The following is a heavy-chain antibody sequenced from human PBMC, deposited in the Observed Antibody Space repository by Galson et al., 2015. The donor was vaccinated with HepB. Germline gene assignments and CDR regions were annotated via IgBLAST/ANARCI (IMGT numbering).Heavy chain of an antibody. D-gene: IGHD5-24*01. CDR1: GFTFSSYG. J-gene: IGHJ4*02. V-gene: IGHV3-30*02. CDR2: IRYDGSNK. Sequence: SLRLSCAASGFTFSSYGMHWVRQAPGKGLEWVAFIRYDGSNKYYADSVKGRFTISRDNSKNTLYLQMNSLRAEDTAVYYCAKDLGTRDGYNWDKYYFDYWGQGTLVTVSS. CDR3: AKDLGTRDGYNWDKYYFDY.